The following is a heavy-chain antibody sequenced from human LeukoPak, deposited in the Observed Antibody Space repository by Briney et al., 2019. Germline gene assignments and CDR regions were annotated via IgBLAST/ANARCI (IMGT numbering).Heavy chain of an antibody. V-gene: IGHV4-34*01. CDR2: INHSGST. CDR3: ATNARYSSSSSAIDY. CDR1: GGSFSGYY. D-gene: IGHD6-6*01. Sequence: PSETLSLTCAVYGGSFSGYYWSWIRQPPGKGLEWIGEINHSGSTNYNPSLKSRVTISVDTSKNQFSLKLSSVTAADTAVYYCATNARYSSSSSAIDYWGQGTLVTVSS. J-gene: IGHJ4*02.